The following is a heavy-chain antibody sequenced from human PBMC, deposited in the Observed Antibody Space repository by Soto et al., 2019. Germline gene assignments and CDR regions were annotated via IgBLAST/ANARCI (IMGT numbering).Heavy chain of an antibody. J-gene: IGHJ6*02. D-gene: IGHD2-2*02. CDR2: INPNSGGT. CDR3: ARSLTEGYCTITGCYTRPLYGMDV. CDR1: GYTFSGYY. V-gene: IGHV1-2*02. Sequence: ASVKVSCKASGYTFSGYYIHWLRQAPGQGLEWMGWINPNSGGTNYAQKFQGRVTVTRDTPTSTAYMELSRLTSDDTAVYYCARSLTEGYCTITGCYTRPLYGMDVWGQGTTVTVS.